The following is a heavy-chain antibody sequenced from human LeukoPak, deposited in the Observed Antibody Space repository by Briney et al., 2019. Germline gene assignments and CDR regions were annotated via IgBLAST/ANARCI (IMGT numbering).Heavy chain of an antibody. J-gene: IGHJ4*02. CDR1: GFTFDRFA. V-gene: IGHV3-43*02. D-gene: IGHD4-23*01. Sequence: GGSLRLSCAASGFTFDRFAMHWVRQAPGKGLEWVSLISGDGFTTYYVDSVKGGFTMSRDNSKSSLYLQMKSLRPEDTALYYCGRDHVYGGADYWGQGTLVTVSS. CDR2: ISGDGFTT. CDR3: GRDHVYGGADY.